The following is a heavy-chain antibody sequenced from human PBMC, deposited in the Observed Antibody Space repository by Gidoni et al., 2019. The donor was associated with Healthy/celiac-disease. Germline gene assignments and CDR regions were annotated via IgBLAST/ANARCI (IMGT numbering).Heavy chain of an antibody. CDR2: INHSGST. J-gene: IGHJ3*02. D-gene: IGHD3-10*01. V-gene: IGHV4-34*01. Sequence: QVQLQQWGAGLLKPSETLSLTCAVYGGSFSSYYWSWIRQPPGKGLEWIGEINHSGSTNYNPSLKSRVTISVDTSKNQFSLKLSSVTAADTAVYYCARGRRNSYLWVRGVIFFDDAFDIWGQGTMVTVSS. CDR1: GGSFSSYY. CDR3: ARGRRNSYLWVRGVIFFDDAFDI.